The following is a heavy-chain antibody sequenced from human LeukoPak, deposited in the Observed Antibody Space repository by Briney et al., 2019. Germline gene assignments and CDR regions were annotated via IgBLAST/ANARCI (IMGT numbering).Heavy chain of an antibody. CDR1: GGSRNSSSSY. J-gene: IGHJ4*02. D-gene: IGHD3-22*01. CDR2: IYYSGGA. V-gene: IGHV4-39*01. CDR3: ASGYFDSGGPPRYFDY. Sequence: SETLSLTCTVPGGSRNSSSSYWGCIRQPPGKGLGWIAGIYYSGGAYYNLSLKSRIAISVDTSKNQFSLKLSSVTAADTAVYYCASGYFDSGGPPRYFDYWGQGTLVTVSS.